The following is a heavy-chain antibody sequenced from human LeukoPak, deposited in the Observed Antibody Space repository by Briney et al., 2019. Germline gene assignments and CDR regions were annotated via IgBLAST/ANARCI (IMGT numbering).Heavy chain of an antibody. J-gene: IGHJ6*03. Sequence: GGSLRLSCAASGFTFSSYGMHWVRQAPGKGLEWVAFIRYDGSNKYYADSVKGRFTISRDTSENTLYLLMNSLRAEDSAEYYCARGGYYYMDDWGKGTTVTVSS. CDR1: GFTFSSYG. D-gene: IGHD6-13*01. CDR3: ARGGYYYMDD. CDR2: IRYDGSNK. V-gene: IGHV3-30*02.